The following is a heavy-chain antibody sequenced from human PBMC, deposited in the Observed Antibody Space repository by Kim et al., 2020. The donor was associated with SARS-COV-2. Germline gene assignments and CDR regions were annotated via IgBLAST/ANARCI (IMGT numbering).Heavy chain of an antibody. J-gene: IGHJ6*03. CDR1: GFSLSTSGMC. CDR2: IDWDDDK. CDR3: ARTLYYDFWSGPRGYYYMDV. D-gene: IGHD3-3*01. V-gene: IGHV2-70*11. Sequence: SGPTLVNPTQTLTLTCTFSGFSLSTSGMCVSWIRQPPGKALEWLARIDWDDDKYYSTSLKTRLTISKDTSKNQVVLTMTNMDPVDTATYYCARTLYYDFWSGPRGYYYMDVWGKGTTVTVSS.